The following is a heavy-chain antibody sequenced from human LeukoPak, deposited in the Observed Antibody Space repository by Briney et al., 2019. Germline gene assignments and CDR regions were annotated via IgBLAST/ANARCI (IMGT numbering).Heavy chain of an antibody. D-gene: IGHD6-13*01. Sequence: GESLKISCKGSGYSFTSYRIGWVRQMPGKGLEWMGIIYPGDSDARYSPSFQGQVTISADKSITTAYLQWSSLKASDTAMYYCAKTTGYSSSWDFDYWGQGTLVTVSS. CDR1: GYSFTSYR. CDR2: IYPGDSDA. J-gene: IGHJ4*02. V-gene: IGHV5-51*01. CDR3: AKTTGYSSSWDFDY.